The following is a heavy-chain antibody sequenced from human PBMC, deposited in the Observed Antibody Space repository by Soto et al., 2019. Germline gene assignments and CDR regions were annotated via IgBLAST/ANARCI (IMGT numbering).Heavy chain of an antibody. CDR3: ARQFCSSTSCYRPYSGMDV. CDR2: IYPGDSDT. CDR1: GYSFTSYW. D-gene: IGHD2-2*01. Sequence: PGESLKISCKGSGYSFTSYWIGWVRQMPGKGLEWMGIIYPGDSDTRYSPSFQGQVTISADKSISTAYLQWSSLKASDTAMYYCARQFCSSTSCYRPYSGMDVWGQGTTVTVSS. J-gene: IGHJ6*02. V-gene: IGHV5-51*01.